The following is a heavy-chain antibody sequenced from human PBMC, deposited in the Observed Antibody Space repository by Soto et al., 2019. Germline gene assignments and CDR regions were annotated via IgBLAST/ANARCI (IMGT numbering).Heavy chain of an antibody. D-gene: IGHD3-10*01. V-gene: IGHV3-30*18. CDR3: AKVIGWFGDQVDY. J-gene: IGHJ4*03. CDR2: ISYDGSNK. Sequence: QVQLVESGGGVVQPGRSLRLSCAASGFTFSSYGMHWVRQAPGKGLEWVAVISYDGSNKYYADSVKGRFTISRDNSKNTLYLQMNSLRAEDTAVYYCAKVIGWFGDQVDYWGQGTTVTVSS. CDR1: GFTFSSYG.